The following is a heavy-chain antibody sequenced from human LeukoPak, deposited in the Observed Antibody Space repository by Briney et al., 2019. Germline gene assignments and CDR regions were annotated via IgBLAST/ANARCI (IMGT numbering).Heavy chain of an antibody. CDR2: IYYSGST. D-gene: IGHD1-26*01. J-gene: IGHJ4*02. CDR1: GGSISSYY. V-gene: IGHV4-59*01. CDR3: ARVVGATLVDY. Sequence: SETLSLTCTVSGGSISSYYWSWIRQPPGKGPEWIGYIYYSGSTNYNPSLKSRVTISVDTSKNQFSLKLSSVTAADTAVYYCARVVGATLVDYWGQGTLVTVSS.